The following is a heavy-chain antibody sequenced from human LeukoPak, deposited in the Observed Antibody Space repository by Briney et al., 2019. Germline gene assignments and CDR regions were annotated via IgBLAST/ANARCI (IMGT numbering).Heavy chain of an antibody. CDR2: ISYDGSNK. Sequence: GGSLRLSCAASGFTFSSYGMHWVRQAPGKGLEWVAVISYDGSNKYYADSVKGRFTISRDSPKNTLYLQMNSLRAEDTAVYYCAKDYYDSSGYYPDYWGQGTLVTVSS. J-gene: IGHJ4*02. D-gene: IGHD3-22*01. CDR1: GFTFSSYG. CDR3: AKDYYDSSGYYPDY. V-gene: IGHV3-30*18.